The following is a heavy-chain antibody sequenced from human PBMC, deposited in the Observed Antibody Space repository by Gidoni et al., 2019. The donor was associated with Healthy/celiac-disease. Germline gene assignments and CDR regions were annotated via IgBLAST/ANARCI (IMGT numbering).Heavy chain of an antibody. D-gene: IGHD3-3*01. CDR1: GYTFTSYG. CDR2: ISAYNGNT. Sequence: LVQSGAEVKKPGASVKVSCKASGYTFTSYGIIWVRQAPGQGLEWMGWISAYNGNTNYAQKLQGRVTMTTDTSTSTAYMELRSLRSDDTAVYYCARDQLSSYDFWSGYPPRGAFDIWGQGTMVTVSS. V-gene: IGHV1-18*01. J-gene: IGHJ3*02. CDR3: ARDQLSSYDFWSGYPPRGAFDI.